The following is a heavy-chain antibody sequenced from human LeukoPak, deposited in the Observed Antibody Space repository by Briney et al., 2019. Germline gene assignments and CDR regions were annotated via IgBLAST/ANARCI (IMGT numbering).Heavy chain of an antibody. CDR1: GYTFTGYY. V-gene: IGHV1-2*02. J-gene: IGHJ4*02. CDR2: INPNSGGT. CDR3: AREQYYYDSSGWIDY. D-gene: IGHD3-22*01. Sequence: ASVKASCKASGYTFTGYYMHWVRQAPGQGLEWMGWINPNSGGTNYAQKFQGRVTMTRDTSISTAYMELSRLRSDDTAVYYCAREQYYYDSSGWIDYWGQGTLVTVSS.